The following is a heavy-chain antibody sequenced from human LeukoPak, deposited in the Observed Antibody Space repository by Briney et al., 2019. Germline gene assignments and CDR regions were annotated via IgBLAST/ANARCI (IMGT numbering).Heavy chain of an antibody. V-gene: IGHV4-59*01. CDR3: ARAGPREDY. CDR1: GGSISSYY. CDR2: IYYSGST. Sequence: TSETLSLTCTVSGGSISSYYWSGIRQPPGKGLEWIGYIYYSGSTNYNPSLKSRVTISVDTSKNQFSLKLSSVTAADTAVYYCARAGPREDYWGQGTLVTVSS. J-gene: IGHJ4*02.